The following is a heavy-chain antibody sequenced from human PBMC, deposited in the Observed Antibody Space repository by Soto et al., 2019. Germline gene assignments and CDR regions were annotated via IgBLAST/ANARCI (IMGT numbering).Heavy chain of an antibody. Sequence: ESGGGLVQPGGSLRLSCAASGFTFSSYAMSWVRQAPGKGLEWVSAISGSGGSTYYADSVKGRFTISRDNSKNTLYLQMNSLRAEDTAVYYCATDLKGYCSGGSCYPSWGQGTLVTVSS. J-gene: IGHJ4*02. V-gene: IGHV3-23*01. D-gene: IGHD2-15*01. CDR3: ATDLKGYCSGGSCYPS. CDR1: GFTFSSYA. CDR2: ISGSGGST.